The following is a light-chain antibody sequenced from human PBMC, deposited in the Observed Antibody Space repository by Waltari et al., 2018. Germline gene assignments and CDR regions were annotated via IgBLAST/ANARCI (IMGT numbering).Light chain of an antibody. CDR2: GAS. CDR3: QQYGNSAPIT. CDR1: QSVSSML. J-gene: IGKJ5*01. Sequence: EIVLTQSPGTLSLSPGERVTLSCRASQSVSSMLLSWDQQKPGQAPRLLIYGASSRATGIPDRFSGSGSGTDFTLTIARLEPEDFAMYYCQQYGNSAPITFGQGTRLEIK. V-gene: IGKV3-20*01.